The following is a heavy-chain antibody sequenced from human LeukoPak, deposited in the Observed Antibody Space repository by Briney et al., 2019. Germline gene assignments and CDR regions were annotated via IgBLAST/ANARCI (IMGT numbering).Heavy chain of an antibody. CDR3: AREGDSSGWYSFDY. J-gene: IGHJ4*02. V-gene: IGHV1-69*06. Sequence: SVKVSCKASRGTFSSYAISWVRQAHGQGLEWMGGIIPIFGTANYAQKFQGRVTITADKSTSTAYMELSSLRSEDTAVYYCAREGDSSGWYSFDYWGQGALVTVSS. CDR1: RGTFSSYA. D-gene: IGHD6-19*01. CDR2: IIPIFGTA.